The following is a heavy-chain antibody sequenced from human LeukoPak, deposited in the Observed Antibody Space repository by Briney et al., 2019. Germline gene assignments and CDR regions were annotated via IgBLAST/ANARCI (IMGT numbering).Heavy chain of an antibody. CDR1: GFTFSHYG. V-gene: IGHV3-33*01. J-gene: IGHJ4*02. D-gene: IGHD1-26*01. CDR3: ARGAYGGASTFDY. Sequence: PGGSLRLSCAASGFTFSHYGMHWVRQAPGKGLEWVAIIWYDGSNKYYADSIKGRFTISRDNSKNTLYLQMNSVGVEDTAVYYCARGAYGGASTFDYWGQGTLVTVSS. CDR2: IWYDGSNK.